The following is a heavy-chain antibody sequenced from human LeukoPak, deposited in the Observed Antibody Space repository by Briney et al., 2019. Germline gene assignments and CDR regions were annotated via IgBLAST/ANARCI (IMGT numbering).Heavy chain of an antibody. Sequence: PSETLSLTCAVYGGSFSGYYWSWIRQPPGKGLEWIGEINHSGSTNYNPSLKSRVTISVDTSKNQFSLKLSSVTAADTAVYYCARGRPALTTVVTRNPAPNDYWGQGTLVTVSS. CDR2: INHSGST. V-gene: IGHV4-34*01. CDR1: GGSFSGYY. CDR3: ARGRPALTTVVTRNPAPNDY. D-gene: IGHD4-23*01. J-gene: IGHJ4*02.